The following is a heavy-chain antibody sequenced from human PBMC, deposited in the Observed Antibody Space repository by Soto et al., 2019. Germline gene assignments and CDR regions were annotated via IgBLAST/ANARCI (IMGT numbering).Heavy chain of an antibody. V-gene: IGHV3-30*18. CDR3: AKDRHSAGTDGGLLPFFDY. CDR1: GFNLRSYG. J-gene: IGHJ4*02. Sequence: GGSLRLSCAASGFNLRSYGMHWVRQAPGKGLEWVAVISYDGSNKYYADSVKGRFTISRDTSKNTLYLQMNSLRAEDTALYYCAKDRHSAGTDGGLLPFFDYWGQGTLVTVSS. D-gene: IGHD1-7*01. CDR2: ISYDGSNK.